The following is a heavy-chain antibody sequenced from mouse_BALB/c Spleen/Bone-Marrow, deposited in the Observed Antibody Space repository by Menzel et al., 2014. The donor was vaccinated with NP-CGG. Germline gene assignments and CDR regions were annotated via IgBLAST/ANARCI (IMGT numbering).Heavy chain of an antibody. CDR1: GFTFXDYY. CDR2: IRNKANGYTT. CDR3: ARDKGRVFFDY. J-gene: IGHJ2*01. Sequence: EVQLVESGGGLVQPGGSLRLSCATSGFTFXDYYMNWVRQPPGKALEWSGFIRNKANGYTTEYSASVKGRFTISRDNSQNILYLQMNTLRAEDSATYYCARDKGRVFFDYWGQGTTLTVSS. V-gene: IGHV7-3*02.